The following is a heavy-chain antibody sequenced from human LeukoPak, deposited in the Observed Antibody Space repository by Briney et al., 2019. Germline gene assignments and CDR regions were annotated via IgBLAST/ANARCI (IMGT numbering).Heavy chain of an antibody. CDR3: ARDFRSGWSDY. D-gene: IGHD6-19*01. J-gene: IGHJ4*02. CDR2: IYNDGSKT. V-gene: IGHV3-33*01. CDR1: GFTFSNYG. Sequence: PGGSLRLSCAASGFTFSNYGMHWVRQAPGKGLEWVAVIYNDGSKTYYADSVKGRFTVARDNSRKMVYLQMNTLRAEDTAVYYCARDFRSGWSDYWGQGTLVTVPS.